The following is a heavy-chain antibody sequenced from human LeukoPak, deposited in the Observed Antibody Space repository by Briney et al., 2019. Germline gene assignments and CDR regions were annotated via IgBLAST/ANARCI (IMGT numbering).Heavy chain of an antibody. V-gene: IGHV3-53*04. J-gene: IGHJ4*02. CDR1: GFTVSSNY. Sequence: GGSLRLSCAASGFTVSSNYMSWVRQAPGKGLEWVSVIYSGGSAYYADSVKGRFTISRHNSKNTLYLQMNSLRAEDTAVYYCTFGESYYFDYWGQGTLVTVSS. CDR3: TFGESYYFDY. CDR2: IYSGGSA. D-gene: IGHD3-10*01.